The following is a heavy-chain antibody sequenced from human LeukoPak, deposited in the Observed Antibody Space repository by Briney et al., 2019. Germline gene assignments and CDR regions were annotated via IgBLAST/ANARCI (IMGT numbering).Heavy chain of an antibody. CDR3: ARGRSITLLRGVAMSDGFDI. CDR2: TDTSGNYI. J-gene: IGHJ3*02. D-gene: IGHD3-10*01. V-gene: IGHV3-21*01. CDR1: GFTFSNYG. Sequence: GGSLRLSCAASGFTFSNYGMNWVRQAPGTGLEWGSFTDTSGNYIYYGDSVKGRFTISRDNAKNLVFLQMNGLRAEDTAVYYCARGRSITLLRGVAMSDGFDIWGQGAMVAVSS.